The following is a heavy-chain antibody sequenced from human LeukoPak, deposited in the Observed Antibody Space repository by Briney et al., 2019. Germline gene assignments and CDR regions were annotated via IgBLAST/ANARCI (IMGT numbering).Heavy chain of an antibody. CDR3: ARVRGYSSSWYLFDY. CDR2: IYYSGST. D-gene: IGHD6-13*01. Sequence: SETLSLTCTVSGGSISSYYWSWIRQPPGKGLEWIGYIYYSGSTNYNPSLKSRVTISVDTSKNQFSLKLSSVTAADTAVYYCARVRGYSSSWYLFDYWGQGTLVTVSS. V-gene: IGHV4-59*01. CDR1: GGSISSYY. J-gene: IGHJ4*02.